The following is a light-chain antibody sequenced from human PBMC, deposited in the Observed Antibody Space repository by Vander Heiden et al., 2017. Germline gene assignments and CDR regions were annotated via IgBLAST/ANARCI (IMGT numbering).Light chain of an antibody. V-gene: IGLV3-21*02. J-gene: IGLJ1*01. CDR1: NIGSKS. CDR3: QVWDSSSDHRV. CDR2: DDS. Sequence: SYVLTLPLSVSLVPGQTGRITCGGNNIGSKSVHWYQQKPGQAPVLVVYDDSDRPSGIPERFSGSNSGNTATLTISRVEAGDEADYYCQVWDSSSDHRVFGTGTKVTVL.